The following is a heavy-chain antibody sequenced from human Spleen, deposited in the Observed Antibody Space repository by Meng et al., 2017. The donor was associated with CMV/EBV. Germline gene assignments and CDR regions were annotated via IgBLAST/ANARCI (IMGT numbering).Heavy chain of an antibody. CDR1: GFSLRNSGEG. D-gene: IGHD3-3*01. J-gene: IGHJ4*02. CDR3: AHRYDYWSGYWHDFDL. V-gene: IGHV2-5*01. CDR2: VYWNDER. Sequence: SGPTLVKPTQTLTLTCDFSGFSLRNSGEGVGCIRQPPGKTLEWLALVYWNDERRYNPSLRTRLTITKDTSKNQVVLTMSDMGPLDTATYFCAHRYDYWSGYWHDFDLWGQGTLVTVSS.